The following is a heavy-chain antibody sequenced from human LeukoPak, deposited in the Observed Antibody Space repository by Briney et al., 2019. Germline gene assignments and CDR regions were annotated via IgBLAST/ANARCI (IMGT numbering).Heavy chain of an antibody. J-gene: IGHJ4*02. D-gene: IGHD5-24*01. CDR1: GFTFSSFA. CDR3: VKDWVATIVAPRHFDN. CDR2: ISSSGGNT. V-gene: IGHV3-64D*08. Sequence: PGGSLRLSCSTSGFTFSSFAMHWVRQTPETGLEYVSGISSSGGNTYYPDSVKGRFTISRDNSKNTLYLQMISLRAEDTAVYYCVKDWVATIVAPRHFDNWGQGTLVTVSS.